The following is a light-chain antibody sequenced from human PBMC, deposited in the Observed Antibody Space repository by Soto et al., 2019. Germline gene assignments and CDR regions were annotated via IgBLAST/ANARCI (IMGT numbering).Light chain of an antibody. Sequence: QSALAQPASVSGSPGQSITISCTGTSXDFGAYNYVSWYQQYPGKVPKLLIYNVSNRPSGVSNRFSGSKSGNTASLTISGLQAEDEADYFCTSYTSGSLYVFGTGTKVTVL. CDR1: SXDFGAYNY. J-gene: IGLJ1*01. CDR3: TSYTSGSLYV. V-gene: IGLV2-14*01. CDR2: NVS.